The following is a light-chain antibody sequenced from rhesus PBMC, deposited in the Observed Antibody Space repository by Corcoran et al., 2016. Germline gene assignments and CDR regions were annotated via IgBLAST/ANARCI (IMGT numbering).Light chain of an antibody. CDR3: CSYTGSFTFYM. J-gene: IGLJ1*01. CDR1: SSDIGGYNF. CDR2: EVT. V-gene: IGLV2-32*01. Sequence: QAALTQPRSVSESPGQSVTISCTGTSSDIGGYNFVSWYQKHPGTAPKLLIYEVTKRPSGVSDRFSASKSGNTASLTISGLQAQDETDYHCCSYTGSFTFYMFGTGTRLTVL.